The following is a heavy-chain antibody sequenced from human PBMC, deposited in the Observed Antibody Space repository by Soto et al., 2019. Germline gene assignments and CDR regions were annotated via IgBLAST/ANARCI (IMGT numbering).Heavy chain of an antibody. D-gene: IGHD3-22*01. CDR3: AKESYYDSSCYYADYFDY. V-gene: IGHV3-30*18. CDR1: GFTFNSYG. Sequence: QVQLVESGGGVVQPGRSLRLSCAASGFTFNSYGMHWVRQAPGKGLEWVAVISYDGSNKYYADSVKGRFTISRDNSKNTLYLQMNSLRAEDTAVYYCAKESYYDSSCYYADYFDYWCQGPLVTVSS. CDR2: ISYDGSNK. J-gene: IGHJ4*02.